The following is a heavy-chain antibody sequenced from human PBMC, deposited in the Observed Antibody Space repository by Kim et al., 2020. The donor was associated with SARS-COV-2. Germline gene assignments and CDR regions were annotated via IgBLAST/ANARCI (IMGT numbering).Heavy chain of an antibody. CDR2: ISTSGRSA. Sequence: GGSLRLSCAASGFTFSSYAMSWVRQAPGKGLEWVSAISTSGRSAYYADSVKGRFTIFRDNSKNTLYLHMNSLRAEDTAVYYCAKDRGNGNGTPDAFHIWG. J-gene: IGHJ3*02. D-gene: IGHD1-1*01. CDR1: GFTFSSYA. V-gene: IGHV3-23*01. CDR3: AKDRGNGNGTPDAFHI.